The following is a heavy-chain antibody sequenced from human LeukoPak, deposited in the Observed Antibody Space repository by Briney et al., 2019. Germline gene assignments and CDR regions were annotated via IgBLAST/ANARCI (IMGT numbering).Heavy chain of an antibody. CDR1: AGSIISSSYY. CDR3: ARQVVVLIAIKNWFDP. J-gene: IGHJ5*02. Sequence: SETLSLTCTVSAGSIISSSYYWGWIRQPPGTCLKWLGLIYYSGSTYYNPSLKSRLTISVDTFKNLFSLKLSSLTAAGTAVYYCARQVVVLIAIKNWFDPWGQGTLVTVSS. CDR2: IYYSGST. V-gene: IGHV4-39*01. D-gene: IGHD2-21*01.